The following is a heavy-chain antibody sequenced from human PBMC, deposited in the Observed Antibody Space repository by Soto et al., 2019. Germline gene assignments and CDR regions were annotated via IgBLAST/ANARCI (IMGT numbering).Heavy chain of an antibody. CDR2: ISGSSTK. J-gene: IGHJ4*02. CDR3: ARVWYGCNLGY. D-gene: IGHD6-13*01. V-gene: IGHV3-48*02. Sequence: EVQLVESGGGLVQPGGSLRLSCAAAGFTFSSDSMNWVRQAPGKGMEWVSYISGSSTKYYADSVKGRFTVSRDNSKSSLYLQMNSLRDADTAVYYCARVWYGCNLGYWGQGTLVTVSS. CDR1: GFTFSSDS.